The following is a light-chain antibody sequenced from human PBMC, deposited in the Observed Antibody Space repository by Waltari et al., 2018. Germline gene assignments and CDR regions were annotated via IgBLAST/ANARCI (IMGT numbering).Light chain of an antibody. CDR3: QAWDSSTAS. CDR1: KLGDTY. V-gene: IGLV3-1*01. CDR2: QDS. Sequence: SYELTQPPSVSVSPGQTASITCSGDKLGDTYACWYQQKPGQSPVLVIYQDSKRPSGIPERFSGSNSGNTATLTISGTQAMDGADYYCQAWDSSTASVGTGTKVTVL. J-gene: IGLJ1*01.